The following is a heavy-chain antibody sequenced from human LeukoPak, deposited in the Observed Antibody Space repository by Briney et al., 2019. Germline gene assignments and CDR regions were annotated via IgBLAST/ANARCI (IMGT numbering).Heavy chain of an antibody. V-gene: IGHV1-69*13. Sequence: SVKVSCKASGGTFSSYAISWVRQAPGQGLEGMGGIIPIFGTANYAQKFQGRVTITADESTSTAYMELSSLRSEDTAVYYCARADGYCSSTSCYGYYYYMDVWGKGTTVTVSS. J-gene: IGHJ6*03. D-gene: IGHD2-2*01. CDR1: GGTFSSYA. CDR3: ARADGYCSSTSCYGYYYYMDV. CDR2: IIPIFGTA.